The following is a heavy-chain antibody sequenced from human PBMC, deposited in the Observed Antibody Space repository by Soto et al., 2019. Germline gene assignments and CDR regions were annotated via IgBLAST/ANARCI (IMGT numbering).Heavy chain of an antibody. V-gene: IGHV3-9*01. J-gene: IGHJ4*02. CDR3: AKGGFNDYGDPVDY. D-gene: IGHD4-17*01. CDR2: ISWNSGSI. Sequence: EVQLVESGGGLVQPGRSLRLSCAASGFTFDDYAMHWVRQAPGKGVEWVSGISWNSGSIGYADSVKGRFTIPRDNAKNSLYLQMNSLRAEDTALYYCAKGGFNDYGDPVDYWGQGTLVTVSS. CDR1: GFTFDDYA.